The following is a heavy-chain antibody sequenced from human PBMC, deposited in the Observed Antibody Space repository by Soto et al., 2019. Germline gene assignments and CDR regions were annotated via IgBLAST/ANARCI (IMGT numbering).Heavy chain of an antibody. CDR3: AREVYTGNDDVDI. D-gene: IGHD1-1*01. J-gene: IGHJ3*02. CDR1: GFTFSSYS. CDR2: SSSSSRYI. V-gene: IGHV3-21*01. Sequence: EVQLVESGGGLVKPGGSLRLSCAASGFTFSSYSMNWVRQAPGKGLEWVSSSSSSSRYIYYADSVKGRFTISRDNAKNPLDLQENSLRAEDTGAYYCAREVYTGNDDVDIWGQGTMVTVSS.